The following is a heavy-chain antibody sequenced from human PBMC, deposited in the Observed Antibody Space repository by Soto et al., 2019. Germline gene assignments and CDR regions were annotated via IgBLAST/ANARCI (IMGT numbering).Heavy chain of an antibody. J-gene: IGHJ5*02. CDR1: GYSLTSGYY. Sequence: PSETLSLTCAVSGYSLTSGYYCGWIRQPPGKGLEWIGSIYHSGDTYYNPSLKSRVTISVDTSKNHFSLKLTSVTAADTAVYYCTRDASRGSSARGWFDPWGPGTLVTVSS. V-gene: IGHV4-38-2*02. CDR3: TRDASRGSSARGWFDP. D-gene: IGHD6-13*01. CDR2: IYHSGDT.